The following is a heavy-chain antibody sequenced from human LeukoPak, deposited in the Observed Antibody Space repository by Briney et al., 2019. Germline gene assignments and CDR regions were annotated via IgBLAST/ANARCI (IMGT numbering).Heavy chain of an antibody. V-gene: IGHV3-7*01. D-gene: IGHD1-1*01. CDR2: INQDTIKK. CDR1: GLTFTSDW. J-gene: IGHJ4*02. CDR3: ASFPNWNEAEYYFEY. Sequence: GGSLRLSCAGSGYTDSGLTFTSDWMSWVRQPPGKGLEWVANINQDTIKKYYLDSVKGRFTISRDHAKNSVYLQMNNLRAEDTGVYFCASFPNWNEAEYYFEYWGRGTLVIVSS.